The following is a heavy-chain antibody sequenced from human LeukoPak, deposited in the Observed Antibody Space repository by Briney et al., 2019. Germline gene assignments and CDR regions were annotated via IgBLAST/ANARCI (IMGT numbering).Heavy chain of an antibody. J-gene: IGHJ6*03. V-gene: IGHV4-38-2*02. CDR2: IYRSGST. CDR1: GYSISSGYY. D-gene: IGHD2-2*02. Sequence: PSETLSLTCTVSGYSISSGYYWGWIRQPPGKGLEWIGSIYRSGSTYYNPSLKSRVTISVDSSKNQFSLKLSSVTAADTAVYYCAGPSYYCSSTSCYNYYYYYMDVWGKGTTVTVSS. CDR3: AGPSYYCSSTSCYNYYYYYMDV.